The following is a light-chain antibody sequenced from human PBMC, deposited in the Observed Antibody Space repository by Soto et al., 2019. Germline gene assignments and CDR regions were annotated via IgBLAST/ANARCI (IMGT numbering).Light chain of an antibody. J-gene: IGKJ5*01. CDR1: QSVSSN. CDR2: GAS. Sequence: EIRMNLSPAALSVSPGERATLSCRASQSVSSNLAWYQQKPGQAPRLLIYGASTRATGIPARFSGSGSGTEFTRTISSLQSEDFAVYYCQQYNSWLPITFGQGTRLEIK. V-gene: IGKV3-15*01. CDR3: QQYNSWLPIT.